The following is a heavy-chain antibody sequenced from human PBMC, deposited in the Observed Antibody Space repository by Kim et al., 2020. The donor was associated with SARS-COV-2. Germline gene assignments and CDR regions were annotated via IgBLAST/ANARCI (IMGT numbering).Heavy chain of an antibody. Sequence: SETLSLTCAVSGGSISSHYWSWIRQPTGKGLEWIGHIYYSGSTKYNPYLKSRVTISIDESSNQFYLGLTSVTAADSAVYFCARDQGYCSGGSCLNWFDPWGQGTMVTVST. CDR2: IYYSGST. D-gene: IGHD2-15*01. V-gene: IGHV4-59*11. CDR1: GGSISSHY. J-gene: IGHJ5*02. CDR3: ARDQGYCSGGSCLNWFDP.